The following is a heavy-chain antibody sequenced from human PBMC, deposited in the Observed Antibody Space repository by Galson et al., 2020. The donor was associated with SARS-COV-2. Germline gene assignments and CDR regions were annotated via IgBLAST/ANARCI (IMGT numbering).Heavy chain of an antibody. D-gene: IGHD4-17*01. CDR2: ITGGDYA. CDR1: GFTFSSYA. V-gene: IGHV3-23*01. J-gene: IGHJ3*01. CDR3: GRDPNGNYVWAFDC. Sequence: GGSLRLSCVGSGFTFSSYAMTWVRQAPGTGLEWVSSITGGDYATYSESAKGRFTISRDNSVNTLYLQMNSLRAEDAAVYFCGRDPNGNYVWAFDCWGRGTRVTVSS.